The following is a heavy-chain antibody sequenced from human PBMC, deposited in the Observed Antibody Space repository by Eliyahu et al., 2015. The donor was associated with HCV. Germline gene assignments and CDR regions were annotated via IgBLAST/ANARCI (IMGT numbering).Heavy chain of an antibody. J-gene: IGHJ5*02. D-gene: IGHD6-19*01. CDR3: ASGGGGIAVAGTGGWFDP. CDR1: GGXIXTYY. Sequence: QVQLQESGPGLVKPSETLSLTCTVSGGXIXTYYWSWIRQPPGKGLEWIGYIHFSGSTNXNPPLTXRVTISVATSKNQFSLNLTSVTAAXTAVYYCASGGGGIAVAGTGGWFDPWGQGTLVTVSS. V-gene: IGHV4-59*01. CDR2: IHFSGST.